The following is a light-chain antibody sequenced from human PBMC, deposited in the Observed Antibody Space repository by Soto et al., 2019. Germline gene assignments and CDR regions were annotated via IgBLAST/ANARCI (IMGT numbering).Light chain of an antibody. CDR1: QSVSSSY. CDR3: QQYGSSPWT. J-gene: IGKJ1*01. Sequence: IVLTPSPGTLSLSPGERATLSCRASQSVSSSYLAWYQQKPGQAPRLLIYGASSRGTGIPDRFSGSGSGTDFALTISLLEPEYFAVYYCQQYGSSPWTFGQGTKV. CDR2: GAS. V-gene: IGKV3-20*01.